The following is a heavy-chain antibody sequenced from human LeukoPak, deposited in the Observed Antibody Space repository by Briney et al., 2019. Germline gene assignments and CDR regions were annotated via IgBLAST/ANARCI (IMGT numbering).Heavy chain of an antibody. CDR1: GYSFTCHA. J-gene: IGHJ5*02. CDR3: ARGAQQLEINCEAYNWFDP. V-gene: IGHV1-3*01. CDR2: INAGNGNI. D-gene: IGHD6-13*01. Sequence: ASVKVSCKASGYSFTCHAIHWVRQAPGQRLERMGWINAGNGNIKYSQKFQGRVTMTRDTSASTAYMELSSLASEDTAVYYCARGAQQLEINCEAYNWFDPWGQGTLITVSS.